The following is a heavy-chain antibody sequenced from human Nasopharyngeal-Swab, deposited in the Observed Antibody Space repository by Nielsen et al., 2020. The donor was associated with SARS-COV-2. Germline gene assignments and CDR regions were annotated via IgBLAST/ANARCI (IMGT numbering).Heavy chain of an antibody. D-gene: IGHD5-18*01. CDR3: ARDSDTRNFDY. CDR1: GFTFSSYS. V-gene: IGHV3-21*01. CDR2: ISSSSSYI. J-gene: IGHJ4*02. Sequence: GGSLTLSCAASGFTFSSYSMNWVRQAPGKGLEWVSSISSSSSYIYYADSVKRRFTISRDNAKNSLYLQMNSLRAEDTAVYYCARDSDTRNFDYWGQGTLVTVSS.